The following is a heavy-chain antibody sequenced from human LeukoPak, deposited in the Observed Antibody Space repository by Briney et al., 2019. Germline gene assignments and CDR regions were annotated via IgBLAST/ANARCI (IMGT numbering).Heavy chain of an antibody. Sequence: SETLSLTCTVSGGSISNYYWSWIRQPPGKGLEWIGSIYYSGSTNYNPSLKSRVTISVDTSKNQFSLKLSSVTAADTAVYYCARVFRPPYAHMDVWGQGTTVTVSS. D-gene: IGHD2-2*01. V-gene: IGHV4-59*12. J-gene: IGHJ6*02. CDR3: ARVFRPPYAHMDV. CDR2: IYYSGST. CDR1: GGSISNYY.